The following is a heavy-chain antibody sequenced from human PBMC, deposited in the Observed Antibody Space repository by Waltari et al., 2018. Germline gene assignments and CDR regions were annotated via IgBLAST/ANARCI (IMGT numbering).Heavy chain of an antibody. D-gene: IGHD3-3*01. CDR1: GYTFTSYD. V-gene: IGHV1-8*03. Sequence: QVQLVQSGAEVKKPGASVKVSCKASGYTFTSYDINWVRQATGQGLEWMGWMKPNIGNTGNAQKFQGRVTSTRNTSISTAYMELSSLRSEDTAVYYCARVGAPAGTIFGPGGWADAFDIWGQGTMVTVSS. CDR2: MKPNIGNT. J-gene: IGHJ3*02. CDR3: ARVGAPAGTIFGPGGWADAFDI.